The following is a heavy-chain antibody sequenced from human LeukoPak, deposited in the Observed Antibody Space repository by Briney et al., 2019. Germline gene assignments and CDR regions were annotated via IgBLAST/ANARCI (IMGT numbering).Heavy chain of an antibody. CDR3: ARGPPESSNSDY. Sequence: ASVKVSCKVSGYTLTELSMHWVRQAPGKGLEWMGGFDPEDGETIYAQKFQGRVTMTRNTSISTAYMELSSLRSEDTAVYYCARGPPESSNSDYWGQGTLVTVSS. CDR2: FDPEDGET. J-gene: IGHJ4*02. CDR1: GYTLTELS. D-gene: IGHD6-13*01. V-gene: IGHV1-24*01.